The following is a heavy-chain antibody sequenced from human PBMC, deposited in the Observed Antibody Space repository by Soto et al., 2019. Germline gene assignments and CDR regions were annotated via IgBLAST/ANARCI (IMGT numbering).Heavy chain of an antibody. CDR3: ARRYYDSSGYPLDAFDI. J-gene: IGHJ3*02. Sequence: GDPMKISCQCAGERFTAYLIGWVRQLPWKGLEWMGIIYRGDSDTRYSPSFQGQVTISADKSISTAYLQWSSLKASDTAMYYCARRYYDSSGYPLDAFDIWGQGTRVNVS. CDR2: IYRGDSDT. CDR1: GERFTAYL. V-gene: IGHV5-51*01. D-gene: IGHD3-22*01.